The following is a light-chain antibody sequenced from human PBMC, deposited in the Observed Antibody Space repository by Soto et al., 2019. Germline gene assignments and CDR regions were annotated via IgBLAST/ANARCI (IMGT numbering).Light chain of an antibody. CDR2: GPS. CDR1: QSVSSN. CDR3: QQYHKWPPST. V-gene: IGKV3-15*01. Sequence: EIVMTQSPATLSVSPGERATLSCRARQSVSSNLAWYQQKPGQAPRLLIYGPSSRATGIPARFSGSGSGTEFTLTISSLQPEDVAVYYCQQYHKWPPSTFGQGTKVDI. J-gene: IGKJ1*01.